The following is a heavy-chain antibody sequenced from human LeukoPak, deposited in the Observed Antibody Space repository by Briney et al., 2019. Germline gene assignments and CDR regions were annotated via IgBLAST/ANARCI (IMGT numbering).Heavy chain of an antibody. CDR1: GFTFTNYA. J-gene: IGHJ4*02. Sequence: GGSLRLSCAASGFTFTNYALKWVRQAPGKGLEWVAGISYDGTNNYYADSVKGRFTISRDNSKNPLSLQMNSLRAEDTALYYCARGFVLGAAKNYFDYWGQGALVTVSS. V-gene: IGHV3-30-3*01. D-gene: IGHD2-21*02. CDR3: ARGFVLGAAKNYFDY. CDR2: ISYDGTNN.